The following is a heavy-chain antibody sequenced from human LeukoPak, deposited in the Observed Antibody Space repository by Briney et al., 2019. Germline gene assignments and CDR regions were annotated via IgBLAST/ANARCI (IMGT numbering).Heavy chain of an antibody. CDR2: ITYSGST. D-gene: IGHD5-18*01. J-gene: IGHJ4*02. CDR3: ARRGDSYAVFDY. CDR1: GGSISSRGYY. Sequence: SETLSLTCTVSGGSISSRGYYWGWIRQPPGKGLEWIGTITYSGSTYFSPSVKSRVTMSMDTSKNQFSLKLSSVTATDTAVYYCARRGDSYAVFDYWGQGTLVTVSS. V-gene: IGHV4-39*01.